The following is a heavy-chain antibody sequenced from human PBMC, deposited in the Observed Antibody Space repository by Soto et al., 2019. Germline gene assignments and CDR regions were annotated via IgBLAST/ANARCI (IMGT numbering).Heavy chain of an antibody. V-gene: IGHV4-39*01. CDR2: IYYSGST. Sequence: SETLSLTCTVSGGSISSSSYYWGWIRQPPGKGLEWIGSIYYSGSTHFNPSLKSRVTISVDTSKNQFSLKLSSVTAADTAVYYCARQMGYCSSTSCHYYMDVWGKGTTVTVSS. D-gene: IGHD2-2*01. J-gene: IGHJ6*03. CDR1: GGSISSSSYY. CDR3: ARQMGYCSSTSCHYYMDV.